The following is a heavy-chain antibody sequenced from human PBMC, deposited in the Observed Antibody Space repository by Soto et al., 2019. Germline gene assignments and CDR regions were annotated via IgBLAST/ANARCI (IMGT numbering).Heavy chain of an antibody. D-gene: IGHD2-2*01. V-gene: IGHV4-61*08. J-gene: IGHJ6*02. CDR1: GGSISSSDFY. CDR2: IYYSGST. Sequence: PSETLSLTCTVSGGSISSSDFYWGWLRQTPGKGLEWIGYIYYSGSTNYNPSLKSRVTISVDTSKNQFSLKLSSVTAADTAVYYCARGLPAAHISSYYYYYGMDVWGQGTTVTVSS. CDR3: ARGLPAAHISSYYYYYGMDV.